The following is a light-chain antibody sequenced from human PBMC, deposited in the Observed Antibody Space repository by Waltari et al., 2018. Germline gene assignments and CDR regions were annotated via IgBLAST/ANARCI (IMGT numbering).Light chain of an antibody. V-gene: IGKV4-1*01. CDR3: QQYVVIPWT. CDR2: WAS. CDR1: QSVLYSSNNKNY. Sequence: DIVMTKSPDSLAVSLGERAIIHCKSSQSVLYSSNNKNYLAWYQQKPGQPPKLLIYWASTRELGVPDRFSGSGSGTDFTLTINSLQAEDVAVYYCQQYVVIPWTFGQGTKVEVK. J-gene: IGKJ1*01.